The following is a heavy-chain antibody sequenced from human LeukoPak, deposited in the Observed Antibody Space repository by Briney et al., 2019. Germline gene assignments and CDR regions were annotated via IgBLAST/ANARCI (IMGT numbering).Heavy chain of an antibody. V-gene: IGHV3-66*01. J-gene: IGHJ5*02. CDR1: GFTVNSNY. CDR2: IQSGGST. Sequence: GGSLRLSCAASGFTVNSNYMSWVRQAPGKGLEWVSVIQSGGSTYYADSVKGRFTISRDNSKNSLYLQMNSLRAEGTAVYYCARGLSDNCFDPWGQGTLVTVSS. D-gene: IGHD2-21*01. CDR3: ARGLSDNCFDP.